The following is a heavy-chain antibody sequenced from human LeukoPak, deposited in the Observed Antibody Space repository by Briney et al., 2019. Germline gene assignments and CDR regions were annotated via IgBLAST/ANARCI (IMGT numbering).Heavy chain of an antibody. CDR2: ISYDGSNK. J-gene: IGHJ6*02. D-gene: IGHD3-22*01. CDR1: GFTFSSYA. Sequence: GGSLRLSCAASGFTFSSYAMHWVRQAPGKGLEWVAVISYDGSNKYYAVSVKGRFTISRDNSKNTLYLQMNSLRAEDTAVYYCARFSGYYRRYGMDVWGQGTTVTVSS. CDR3: ARFSGYYRRYGMDV. V-gene: IGHV3-30*04.